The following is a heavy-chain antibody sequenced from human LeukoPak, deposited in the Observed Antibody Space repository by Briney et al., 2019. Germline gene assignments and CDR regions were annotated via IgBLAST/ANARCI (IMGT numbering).Heavy chain of an antibody. D-gene: IGHD3-10*01. V-gene: IGHV3-21*01. Sequence: PGGSLRLSCAASGFTFSSYSMNWVRQAPGKGLEWVSSISSSSSYIYYADSVKGRFTISRDNAKNSLYLQMNSLRAEDTAVYYCARARKELLWFGEFDPWGQGTLVTVSS. J-gene: IGHJ5*02. CDR3: ARARKELLWFGEFDP. CDR1: GFTFSSYS. CDR2: ISSSSSYI.